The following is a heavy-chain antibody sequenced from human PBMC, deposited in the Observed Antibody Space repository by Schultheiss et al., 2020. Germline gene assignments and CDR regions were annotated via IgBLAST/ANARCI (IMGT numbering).Heavy chain of an antibody. CDR3: AKAARYYYYYGMDV. CDR1: GFTFSSYS. V-gene: IGHV3-9*01. D-gene: IGHD6-6*01. Sequence: SLKISCAASGFTFSSYSMNWVRQAPGKGLEWVSGISWNSGSIGYADSVKGRFTISRDNAKNSLYLQMNSLRAEDTALYYCAKAARYYYYYGMDVWGQGTTVTVSS. CDR2: ISWNSGSI. J-gene: IGHJ6*02.